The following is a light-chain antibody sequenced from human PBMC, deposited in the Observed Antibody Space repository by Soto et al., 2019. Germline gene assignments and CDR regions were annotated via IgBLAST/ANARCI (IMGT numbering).Light chain of an antibody. CDR2: GAS. V-gene: IGKV1-9*01. J-gene: IGKJ5*01. CDR1: QDIGSV. CDR3: QHYLNYPIT. Sequence: DIQLTQSPSFLSASVGNRVTITCRASQDIGSVLAWYQQKPGTAPKVLISGASDLHGGVPSRFSGSGSRTDFTLTITHLQSEDFATYYCQHYLNYPITFGQGTRLEIK.